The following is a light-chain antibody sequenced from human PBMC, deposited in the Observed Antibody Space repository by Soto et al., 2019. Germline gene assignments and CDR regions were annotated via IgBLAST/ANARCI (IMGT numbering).Light chain of an antibody. CDR2: GNS. V-gene: IGLV1-40*01. CDR3: SSYDSSLSYV. J-gene: IGLJ1*01. Sequence: QSVLTQPPSVSGAPGQRVTISCTGSSSNIGARYDVHWYQQLPGTAPKLLIYGNSNRPSGVPDRFSGSKSGTSASLAITGLQAEDEADYYCSSYDSSLSYVFGTGTKVPVL. CDR1: SSNIGARYD.